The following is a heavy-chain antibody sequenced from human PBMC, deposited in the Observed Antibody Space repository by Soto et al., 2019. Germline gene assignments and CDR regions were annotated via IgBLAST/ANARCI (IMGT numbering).Heavy chain of an antibody. D-gene: IGHD3-22*01. CDR1: GYIFNAYY. CDR2: INPDSGVT. Sequence: QVQLVQSGAEVKKPGASVKVSCKASGYIFNAYYVHWVRQAPGQGPEWMGWINPDSGVTKYARQFQDRVTMTRDTSIPTVYMELTRLRSDDTAVYFCARSYDSSGYYSGIDSWGQGTLIIFSS. V-gene: IGHV1-2*02. J-gene: IGHJ4*02. CDR3: ARSYDSSGYYSGIDS.